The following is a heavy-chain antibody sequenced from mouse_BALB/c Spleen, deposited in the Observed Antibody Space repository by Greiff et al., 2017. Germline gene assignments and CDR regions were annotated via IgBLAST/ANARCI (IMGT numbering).Heavy chain of an antibody. J-gene: IGHJ2*01. CDR3: ARDGSSYIDY. Sequence: QVQLQQSGAELVRPGTSVKVSCKASGYAFTNYLIEWVKQRPGQGLEWIGVINPGSGGTNYNEKFKGKATLTADKSSSTAYMQLSSLTSDDSAVYFCARDGSSYIDYWGQGTTLTVSS. CDR1: GYAFTNYL. D-gene: IGHD1-1*01. CDR2: INPGSGGT. V-gene: IGHV1-54*01.